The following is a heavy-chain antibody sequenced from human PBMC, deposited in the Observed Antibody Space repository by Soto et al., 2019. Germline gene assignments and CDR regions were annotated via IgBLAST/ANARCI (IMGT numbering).Heavy chain of an antibody. J-gene: IGHJ4*02. D-gene: IGHD6-13*01. V-gene: IGHV4-4*07. CDR1: GDSISSYY. CDR2: IYTSGST. Sequence: SETLSVTCTVSGDSISSYYWSWIRQPAGKGLEWIGRIYTSGSTNYNPSLKSRVSMSVDTSKNQFSLNLSSVTAADTAIYYCARENILLAAAGKRDFDYWGQGTLVTVSS. CDR3: ARENILLAAAGKRDFDY.